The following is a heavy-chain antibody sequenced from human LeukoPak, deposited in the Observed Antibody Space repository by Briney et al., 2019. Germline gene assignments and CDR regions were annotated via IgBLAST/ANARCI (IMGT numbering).Heavy chain of an antibody. D-gene: IGHD5-18*01. CDR3: AKDRTGYSYGYFLSP. Sequence: TGGSLRLSCAASGFTFSSYAMSWVRQAPGRGLEWVSAISGSGGSTYYADSVKGRFTISRDNSKNTLYLQMNSLRAEGTAVYYCAKDRTGYSYGYFLSPWGQGTLVTVSS. V-gene: IGHV3-23*01. CDR2: ISGSGGST. CDR1: GFTFSSYA. J-gene: IGHJ5*02.